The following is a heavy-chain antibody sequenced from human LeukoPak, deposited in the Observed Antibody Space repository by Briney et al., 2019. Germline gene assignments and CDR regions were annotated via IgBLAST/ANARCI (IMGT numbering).Heavy chain of an antibody. Sequence: GSLRLSCAASGFTVSSNYMSWVRQAPGKGLEWVSVIYSGGSTYYADSVKGRFTISRDNSKNTLYLQMNSLRAEDTAVYYCARVLQGEWFFDYWGQGTLVTVSS. J-gene: IGHJ4*02. D-gene: IGHD3-3*01. CDR3: ARVLQGEWFFDY. CDR1: GFTVSSNY. V-gene: IGHV3-53*01. CDR2: IYSGGST.